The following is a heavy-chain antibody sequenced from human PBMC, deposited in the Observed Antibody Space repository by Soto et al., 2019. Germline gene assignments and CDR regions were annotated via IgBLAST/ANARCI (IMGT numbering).Heavy chain of an antibody. CDR1: GGTFNRYS. CDR2: IIPMFGIT. J-gene: IGHJ4*02. V-gene: IGHV1-69*02. CDR3: ATFYEGDCTTTTCYGDFDY. Sequence: QVHLVQAGAEVKKPVSSVKVSCRASGGTFNRYSISWVRQAPGQGLEWMGRIIPMFGITNYAQKFQGRVMITADKSANTAYMEVSGLRSEDTAMYYCATFYEGDCTTTTCYGDFDYWGQGTLVTVSS. D-gene: IGHD2-2*01.